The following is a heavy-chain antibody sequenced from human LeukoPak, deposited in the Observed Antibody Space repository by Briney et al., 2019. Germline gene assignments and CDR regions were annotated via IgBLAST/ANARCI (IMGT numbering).Heavy chain of an antibody. V-gene: IGHV4-39*01. D-gene: IGHD5-24*01. J-gene: IGHJ4*02. Sequence: SETLSLTCTVSGASISSYYWGWIRQSPGKGLEWIGSIYFSGTTYYNPSLKSRVTMSADTSKNQFSLKLNSVTAADTAVFYCARHSSAYNYGHRPFDYWGRGTLVTVSS. CDR3: ARHSSAYNYGHRPFDY. CDR1: GASISSYY. CDR2: IYFSGTT.